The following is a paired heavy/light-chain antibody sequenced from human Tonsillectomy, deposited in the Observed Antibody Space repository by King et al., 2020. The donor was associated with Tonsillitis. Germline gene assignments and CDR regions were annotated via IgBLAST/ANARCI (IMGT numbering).Heavy chain of an antibody. CDR3: ARKKVGVRLNYFDY. J-gene: IGHJ4*02. V-gene: IGHV2-5*02. CDR2: IYWDDDK. Sequence: QITLKESGPTLVKPTQTLTLTCTFSGFSLTTSGVGLGWIRQPPGKALEWLALIYWDDDKRYSPSLKSRLTITKDTSKSQVVLTMTNMDPVDTATYYCARKKVGVRLNYFDYWGQGTLVTVSP. CDR1: GFSLTTSGVG. D-gene: IGHD3-16*01.
Light chain of an antibody. Sequence: DIVMTQSPDSLAVSLGERATINCKSSQSVLYSSNNKTYLAWYQQKPRHPPKLLIYWASTRESGVPDRFSGSGSGTDFTLTISSLQAEDVAVYYCHQYYSSPFTFGQGTKLEIK. CDR1: QSVLYSSNNKTY. CDR3: HQYYSSPFT. V-gene: IGKV4-1*01. J-gene: IGKJ2*01. CDR2: WAS.